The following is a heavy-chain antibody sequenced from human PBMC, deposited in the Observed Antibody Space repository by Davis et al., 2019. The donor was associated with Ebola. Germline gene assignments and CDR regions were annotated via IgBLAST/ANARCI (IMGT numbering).Heavy chain of an antibody. D-gene: IGHD2-2*01. CDR3: ARARRYCSSTSCYGLEVYFDY. CDR1: GYTFTGYY. J-gene: IGHJ4*02. V-gene: IGHV1-2*02. Sequence: ASVKVSCKASGYTFTGYYMHWVRQAPGQGLEWMGWINPNSGGTNYAQKFQGRVTMTRDTSISTAYMELSRLRSDDTAVYYCARARRYCSSTSCYGLEVYFDYWGQGTLVTVSS. CDR2: INPNSGGT.